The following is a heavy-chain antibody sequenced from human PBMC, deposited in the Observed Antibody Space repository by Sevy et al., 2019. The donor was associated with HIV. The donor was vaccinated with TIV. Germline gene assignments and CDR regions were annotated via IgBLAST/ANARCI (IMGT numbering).Heavy chain of an antibody. CDR1: GGSFSGYY. J-gene: IGHJ4*02. CDR2: INHRGST. V-gene: IGHV4-34*01. Sequence: SETLSLTCAVYGGSFSGYYWSWIRRPPGKGLEWIGEINHRGSTNYNPSLKSRVTISVDTSKNEFFLKLRSVTAADTAVYYCARSMDYWGQRTLVTVSS. CDR3: ARSMDY.